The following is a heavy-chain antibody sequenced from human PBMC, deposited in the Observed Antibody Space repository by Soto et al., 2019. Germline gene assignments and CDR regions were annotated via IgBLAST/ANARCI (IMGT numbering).Heavy chain of an antibody. J-gene: IGHJ4*02. CDR3: VRDPAFGAVDY. D-gene: IGHD3-10*01. Sequence: EVQLVETGGDLVQPGESLRLSCAASGFAFGRSWMGWVRQAPEKGLEWVAIVNEDGSVKLYMDSVEGRFTISRDNANISLSLQINSLSVVDTSIYYCVRDPAFGAVDYGGQGTLVTVSS. V-gene: IGHV3-7*01. CDR2: VNEDGSVK. CDR1: GFAFGRSW.